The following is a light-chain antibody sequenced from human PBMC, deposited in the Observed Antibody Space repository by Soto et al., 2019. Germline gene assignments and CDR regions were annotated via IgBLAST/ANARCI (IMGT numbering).Light chain of an antibody. J-gene: IGKJ1*01. CDR1: QGISSY. CDR3: QKYNSAPLT. CDR2: AAS. V-gene: IGKV1-27*01. Sequence: DIQMTQSPSSLSASVGDRVTITCRASQGISSYLAWYQQKPGKVPKLLIYAASTLQSGVPSRVSGSGSGTDFTLIISSLQPEDVATYYCQKYNSAPLTFGKGTKVEI.